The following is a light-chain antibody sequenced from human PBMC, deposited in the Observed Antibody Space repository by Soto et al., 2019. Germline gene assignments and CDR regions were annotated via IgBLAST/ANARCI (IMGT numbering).Light chain of an antibody. J-gene: IGKJ1*01. Sequence: DIQMTQSPSIVSASVGDTVTITCRASQAVNPWLAWHQQKPGKVPRVLIYKTSDLENGVPSRFSGSGSGTEFTLTISNLQPAVFATYYCQQYYSRESFGQGTKV. V-gene: IGKV1-5*03. CDR3: QQYYSRES. CDR1: QAVNPW. CDR2: KTS.